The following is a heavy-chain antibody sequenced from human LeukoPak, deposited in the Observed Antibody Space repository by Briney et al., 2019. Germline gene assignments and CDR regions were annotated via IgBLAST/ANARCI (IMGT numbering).Heavy chain of an antibody. CDR3: ARRNYDYVWHYYYYYMDV. CDR1: GYSFTSYW. D-gene: IGHD3-16*01. V-gene: IGHV5-51*01. CDR2: IYPGDSDT. Sequence: GESLKISCKGSGYSFTSYWIGWVRQMPGKGLEWMGIIYPGDSDTRYSPSFQGQVTISADKSISTPYLQWSSLKASDTAMYYCARRNYDYVWHYYYYYMDVWGKGTTVTVSS. J-gene: IGHJ6*03.